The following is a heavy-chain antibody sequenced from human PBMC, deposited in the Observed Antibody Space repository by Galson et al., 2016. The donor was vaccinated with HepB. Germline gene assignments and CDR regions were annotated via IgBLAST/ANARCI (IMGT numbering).Heavy chain of an antibody. D-gene: IGHD2-21*02. CDR1: GYTFTNYG. J-gene: IGHJ4*02. CDR2: ITAYNGNT. Sequence: SVKVSCKASGYTFTNYGINWVRQAPGQGLEWMGWITAYNGNTYSAQRVQARVTMTTDTSTRTAYLELRSLRSDDTAVYYCANSLGVVVTAVSDYWGQGTLDTVSS. V-gene: IGHV1-18*01. CDR3: ANSLGVVVTAVSDY.